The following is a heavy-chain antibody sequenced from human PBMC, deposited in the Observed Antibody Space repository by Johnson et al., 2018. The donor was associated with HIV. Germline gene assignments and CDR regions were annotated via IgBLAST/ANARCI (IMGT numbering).Heavy chain of an antibody. CDR1: GFPFSSFW. CDR2: INQDGSEK. Sequence: VQLVESGGGLVQPGGSLRLSCVVSGFPFSSFWMHWVRQTPGKGLEWVANINQDGSEKYYVDSARGRFTISRDNAKNSLYLQMNSLRAEDTAVYYCARHGTTVVTRGAFDIWGQGTMVTVSS. D-gene: IGHD4-23*01. V-gene: IGHV3-7*01. CDR3: ARHGTTVVTRGAFDI. J-gene: IGHJ3*02.